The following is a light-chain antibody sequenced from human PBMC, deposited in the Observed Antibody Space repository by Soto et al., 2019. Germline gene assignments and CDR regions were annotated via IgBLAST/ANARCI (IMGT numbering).Light chain of an antibody. V-gene: IGKV1-27*01. CDR2: ATS. CDR3: HKYNHATT. CDR1: QAISSY. J-gene: IGKJ4*01. Sequence: DIQLTQSPSSLSASVGDRVTITCRASQAISSYLAWYQQKPGKVPELLIYATSTLQSGAPSRFSGSGSGTDFTLTISSLQPEDVATYYCHKYNHATTFGGGTKVEIK.